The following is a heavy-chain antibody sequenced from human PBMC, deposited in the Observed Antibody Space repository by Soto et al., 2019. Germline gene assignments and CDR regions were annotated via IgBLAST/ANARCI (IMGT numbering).Heavy chain of an antibody. D-gene: IGHD3-3*01. J-gene: IGHJ3*02. CDR3: AKSTPYYDFWSGYYTMDAFDI. V-gene: IGHV3-23*01. Sequence: GGSLRLSCAASGFTFSSYAMSWVRQAPGKGLEWVSAISGSGGSTYYPDSVKGRFTISRDNSKNTLYLQMNSLRAEDTAVYYCAKSTPYYDFWSGYYTMDAFDIWGQGTMVTVSS. CDR2: ISGSGGST. CDR1: GFTFSSYA.